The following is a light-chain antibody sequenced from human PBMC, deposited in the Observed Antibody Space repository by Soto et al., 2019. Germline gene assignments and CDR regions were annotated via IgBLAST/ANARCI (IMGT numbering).Light chain of an antibody. V-gene: IGKV3-20*01. CDR1: QSVGHMF. J-gene: IGKJ1*01. CDR2: DAY. CDR3: HQYASSFGT. Sequence: EIVLTQSPDTLSLSPGDRATLSCRASQSVGHMFLAWFQQKPGQAPRLLIFDAYRRATGILDRFSGSGSGTNFALTISRLEPEDFALYYCHQYASSFGTFGQGTKVDIK.